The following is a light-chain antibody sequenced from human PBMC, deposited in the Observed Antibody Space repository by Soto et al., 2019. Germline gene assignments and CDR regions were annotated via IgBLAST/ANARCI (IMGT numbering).Light chain of an antibody. CDR3: QQYGSSPTT. J-gene: IGKJ1*01. CDR1: QSISSY. CDR2: DAS. Sequence: LLTQSPATLSVSPGQRVTLSCRASQSISSYLAWYQQRPGQPSRLLIYDASNRATGIPAWFSGSGSGTDFTLTISRLEPEDFAVYFCQQYGSSPTTFGQGTKVEIK. V-gene: IGKV3-20*01.